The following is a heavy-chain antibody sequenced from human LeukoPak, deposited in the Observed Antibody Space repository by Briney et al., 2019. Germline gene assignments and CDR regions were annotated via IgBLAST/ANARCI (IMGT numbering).Heavy chain of an antibody. V-gene: IGHV1-2*02. Sequence: ASVKVSCKASGYTFTGYYMHWVRQAPGQGLEWMGWINPNSGGTNYAQKFQGRVTMTRDTSISTAYMELSRLRSDDTAVYYCARVRDGYNYLPDYWGQGTLVTVSS. J-gene: IGHJ4*02. CDR1: GYTFTGYY. CDR2: INPNSGGT. CDR3: ARVRDGYNYLPDY. D-gene: IGHD5-24*01.